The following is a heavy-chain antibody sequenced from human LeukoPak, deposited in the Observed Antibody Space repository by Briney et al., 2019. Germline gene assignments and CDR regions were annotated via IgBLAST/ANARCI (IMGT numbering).Heavy chain of an antibody. D-gene: IGHD2-2*01. Sequence: GGSLRLSCAASGFTFSSYAVSWVRQAPGKGLEWVSAISGSGGSTYYADSVKGRFTISRDNSKNTLYLQMNSLRAEDTAVYYCAKAIVVPAAIRYFDYWGQGTLVTVFS. J-gene: IGHJ4*02. CDR1: GFTFSSYA. CDR2: ISGSGGST. CDR3: AKAIVVPAAIRYFDY. V-gene: IGHV3-23*01.